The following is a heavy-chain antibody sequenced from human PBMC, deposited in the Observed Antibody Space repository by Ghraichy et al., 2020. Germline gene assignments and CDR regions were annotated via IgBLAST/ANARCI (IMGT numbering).Heavy chain of an antibody. D-gene: IGHD2-15*01. CDR1: GFTFSSYA. CDR2: ISGSGGST. Sequence: GGSLRLSCAASGFTFSSYAMSCVRQAPGKGLEWVSAISGSGGSTYYADSVKGRFTISRDNSKNTLYLQMNSLRAEDTAVYYCAKDLRRDIVVVVAATSAFDSWGQGTMVNVAS. CDR3: AKDLRRDIVVVVAATSAFDS. V-gene: IGHV3-23*01. J-gene: IGHJ3*02.